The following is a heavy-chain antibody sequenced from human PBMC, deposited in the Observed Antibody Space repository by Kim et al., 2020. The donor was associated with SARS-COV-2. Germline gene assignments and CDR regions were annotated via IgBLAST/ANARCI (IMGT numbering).Heavy chain of an antibody. CDR1: GGSISSSTYY. V-gene: IGHV4-39*01. J-gene: IGHJ4*02. CDR3: ARVGYRNGYSTYVDY. Sequence: SETLSLTCTVSGGSISSSTYYWGWIRQPPGKGLEGIATIYYSGRTFYNPSLKSRVTISVDTSKDQFSLKLSSVTAADTAVYYCARVGYRNGYSTYVDYWGQGTMVSVSS. D-gene: IGHD5-18*01. CDR2: IYYSGRT.